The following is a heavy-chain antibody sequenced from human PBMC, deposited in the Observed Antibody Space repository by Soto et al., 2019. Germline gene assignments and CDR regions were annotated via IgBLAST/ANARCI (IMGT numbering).Heavy chain of an antibody. J-gene: IGHJ4*02. CDR2: IKHRGST. CDR1: GGSFSGYY. Sequence: QVQLQQWGAGLLKPSETLSLTCAVYGGSFSGYYWSWIRQPPGKGLEWIGEIKHRGSTNYNPSLKSRVTISVDMSKNQFSLKLSSVTAADTAVYYCARLYGSRGPFDYWGQGTLVTVSS. D-gene: IGHD6-13*01. CDR3: ARLYGSRGPFDY. V-gene: IGHV4-34*01.